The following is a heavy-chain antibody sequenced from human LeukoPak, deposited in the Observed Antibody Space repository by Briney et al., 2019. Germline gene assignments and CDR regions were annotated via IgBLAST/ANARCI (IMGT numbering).Heavy chain of an antibody. D-gene: IGHD3-22*01. CDR1: GFAFSSYA. Sequence: GGSLRLSCAASGFAFSSYAMSWVRQAPGKGLEWVSAISGSGGSTYYADSVKGRFTISRGNSKNTLYLQMNSLRAEDTAVYYCAKPYDSSGYYYIDYWGQGTLVTVSS. V-gene: IGHV3-23*01. J-gene: IGHJ4*02. CDR2: ISGSGGST. CDR3: AKPYDSSGYYYIDY.